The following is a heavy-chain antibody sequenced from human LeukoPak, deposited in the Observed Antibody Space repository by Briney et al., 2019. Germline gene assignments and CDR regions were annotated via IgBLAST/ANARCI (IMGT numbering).Heavy chain of an antibody. J-gene: IGHJ5*02. CDR2: ISGSGDTR. CDR1: GFIFSDYY. CDR3: ARARYTYDNNCFDP. V-gene: IGHV3-11*01. D-gene: IGHD5-18*01. Sequence: GGSLRLSCAASGFIFSDYYISWIRQIPGKGLEWVSFISGSGDTRYYADSVKGRFTIFRDNAKNSVFLQMDSLRAEDTAVYHCARARYTYDNNCFDPWGRGTLVTVSS.